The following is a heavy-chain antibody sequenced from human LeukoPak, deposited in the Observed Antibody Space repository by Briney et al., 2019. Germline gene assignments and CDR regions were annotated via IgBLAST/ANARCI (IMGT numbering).Heavy chain of an antibody. CDR3: ARCAIGDLVVPDDAFDI. CDR2: IYYSGST. Sequence: MASESLSLTCTVSGGSISSSSYYWGWIRQPPGKGLEWIGSIYYSGSTYYNPSLKSRVTISVDTSKNQFSLKLSSVTAADTAVYYCARCAIGDLVVPDDAFDIWGQGTMLTVSS. CDR1: GGSISSSSYY. D-gene: IGHD3-22*01. V-gene: IGHV4-39*01. J-gene: IGHJ3*02.